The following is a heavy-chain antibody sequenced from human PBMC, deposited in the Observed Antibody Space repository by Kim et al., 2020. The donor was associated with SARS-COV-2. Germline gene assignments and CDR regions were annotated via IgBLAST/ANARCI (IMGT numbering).Heavy chain of an antibody. CDR1: GYTFTSYD. J-gene: IGHJ4*02. D-gene: IGHD1-20*01. V-gene: IGHV1-8*01. CDR2: MNPNSGNT. CDR3: ARGPALYNWNDFDY. Sequence: ASVKVSCKASGYTFTSYDINWVRQATGQGLEWMGWMNPNSGNTGYAQKFQGRVTMTRNTSISTAYMELSSLRSEDTAVYYCARGPALYNWNDFDYWGQGTLVTVSS.